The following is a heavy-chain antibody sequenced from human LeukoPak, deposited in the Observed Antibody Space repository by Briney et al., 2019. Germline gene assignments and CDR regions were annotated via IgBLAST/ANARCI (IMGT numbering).Heavy chain of an antibody. CDR2: IIPILGIA. Sequence: AASVTVSFKASGGTFSSYAISWVRQAPGQGLEWMGRIIPILGIANYAQKFQGRVTITADKSTSTAYMELSSLRSEDTAVYYCARDQEPLYYYDSSGYYDYWGQGTLVTVSS. CDR1: GGTFSSYA. D-gene: IGHD3-22*01. V-gene: IGHV1-69*04. CDR3: ARDQEPLYYYDSSGYYDY. J-gene: IGHJ4*02.